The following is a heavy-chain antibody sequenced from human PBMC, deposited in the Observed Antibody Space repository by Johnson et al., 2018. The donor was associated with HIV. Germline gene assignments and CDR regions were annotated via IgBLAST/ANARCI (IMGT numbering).Heavy chain of an antibody. CDR2: ITSDGSST. D-gene: IGHD6-19*01. CDR1: GFTFSSYW. V-gene: IGHV3-74*01. J-gene: IGHJ3*02. CDR3: ARDPNSSGLFGAFDI. Sequence: VQLVESGGGLVQPGGSLRLSCAASGFTFSSYWMHWVRQAPGKGLVWVSRITSDGSSTTYADSVKGRFTISRDNAKNTLYPQMNRLRAEDTAVYYGARDPNSSGLFGAFDIWGQGTMVTVSS.